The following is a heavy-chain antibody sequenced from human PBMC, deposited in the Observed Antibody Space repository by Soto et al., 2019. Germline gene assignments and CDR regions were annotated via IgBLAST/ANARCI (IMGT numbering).Heavy chain of an antibody. V-gene: IGHV3-23*01. CDR3: AKPRVLEWLLYYYYYYGMDV. J-gene: IGHJ6*02. Sequence: GGSLRLSCAASGFTFSSYAMSWVRQAPGKGLEWVSAISGSGGSTYYADSVKGRFTISRDNSKNTLYLQMNSLRAEDTAVYYCAKPRVLEWLLYYYYYYGMDVWGQGTTVTVSS. CDR2: ISGSGGST. CDR1: GFTFSSYA. D-gene: IGHD3-3*01.